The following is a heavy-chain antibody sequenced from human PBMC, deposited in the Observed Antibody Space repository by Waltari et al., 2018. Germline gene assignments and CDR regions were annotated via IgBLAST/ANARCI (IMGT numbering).Heavy chain of an antibody. V-gene: IGHV5-10-1*03. CDR2: IAHHNSYT. CDR1: GYSFTSYW. Sequence: EMQLVQSGAEVKKPGESLRISCEASGYSFTSYWINWVRQMPGKGLDWMGTIAHHNSYTKYSPSFQGHVTISVDSSINTAYLQWSSLKASDTAIYYCARAVVSNAFNIWGQGTMVTVSS. D-gene: IGHD2-15*01. J-gene: IGHJ3*02. CDR3: ARAVVSNAFNI.